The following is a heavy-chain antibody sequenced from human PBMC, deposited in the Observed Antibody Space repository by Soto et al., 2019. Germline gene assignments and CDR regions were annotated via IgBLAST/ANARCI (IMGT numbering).Heavy chain of an antibody. CDR2: IHAGNGNT. CDR3: ARAVAVPAVLAF. D-gene: IGHD6-19*01. J-gene: IGHJ4*02. Sequence: ASVKVSCKASGYTFTGYAMHWVRQAPGQRLEWMGWIHAGNGNTKYSQKFQGRVTITRDTSASTAYMELSSLRSEDTAVYYCARAVAVPAVLAFCGQGTLVPVSS. CDR1: GYTFTGYA. V-gene: IGHV1-3*01.